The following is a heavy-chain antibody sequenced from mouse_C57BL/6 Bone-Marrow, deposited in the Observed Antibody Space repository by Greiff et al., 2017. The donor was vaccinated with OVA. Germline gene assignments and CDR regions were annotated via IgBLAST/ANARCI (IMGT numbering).Heavy chain of an antibody. CDR2: IYPRSGNT. D-gene: IGHD1-1*01. J-gene: IGHJ4*01. Sequence: QVQLQQSGAELARPGASVKLSCKASGYTFTSYGISWVKQRTGQGLEWIGEIYPRSGNTYYNEKFKGKATLTADNSSSTAYMGLRSLTSEDSAVYFCARRNYGSSYAMDYWGQGTSVTVSS. V-gene: IGHV1-81*01. CDR1: GYTFTSYG. CDR3: ARRNYGSSYAMDY.